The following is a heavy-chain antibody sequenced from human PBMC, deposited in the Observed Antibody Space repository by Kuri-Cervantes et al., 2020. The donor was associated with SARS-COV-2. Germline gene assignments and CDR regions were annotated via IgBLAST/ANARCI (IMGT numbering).Heavy chain of an antibody. V-gene: IGHV1-2*02. J-gene: IGHJ6*03. CDR2: INPNSGGT. CDR1: GYTFTGYY. D-gene: IGHD1-26*01. Sequence: SVKVSCKASGYTFTGYYMHWVRQAPGQGLEWMGWINPNSGGTNYAQKFQGRVTMTRDTSISTAYMELSSLRSEDTAVYYCASMPGATYYYYMDVWGKGTKVTVSS. CDR3: ASMPGATYYYYMDV.